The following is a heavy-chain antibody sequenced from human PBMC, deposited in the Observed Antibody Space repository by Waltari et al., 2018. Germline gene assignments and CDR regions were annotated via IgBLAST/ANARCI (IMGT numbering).Heavy chain of an antibody. CDR1: GGSIRSSRSY. J-gene: IGHJ4*02. CDR3: ARDRGSIFGVVILDY. V-gene: IGHV4-39*07. CDR2: IYYSGST. Sequence: QLQLQESGPGLVKPSETLSLPCTVSGGSIRSSRSYWGWIRPPPGKGLEWIGSIYYSGSTYYNPSLKSRVTISVDTSKNQFSLKLSSVTAADTAVYYCARDRGSIFGVVILDYWGQGTLVTVSS. D-gene: IGHD3-3*01.